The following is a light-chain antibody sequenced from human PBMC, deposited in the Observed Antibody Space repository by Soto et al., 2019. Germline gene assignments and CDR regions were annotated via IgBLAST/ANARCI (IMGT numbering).Light chain of an antibody. CDR3: AAWDESLNGYV. V-gene: IGLV1-44*01. J-gene: IGLJ1*01. Sequence: QSVLTQPPSTSGTPGQRVTISCSGSSSNIGSNTVNWYQHLPGTAPKLLIYSNNQRPSGVPDRFSGSKSGTSASLAVSGLQSEDEADYYCAAWDESLNGYVFGTGTKLTVL. CDR2: SNN. CDR1: SSNIGSNT.